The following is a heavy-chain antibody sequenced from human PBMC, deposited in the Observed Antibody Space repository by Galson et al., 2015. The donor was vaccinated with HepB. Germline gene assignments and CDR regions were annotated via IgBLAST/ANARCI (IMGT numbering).Heavy chain of an antibody. CDR3: AKGTTNIGY. Sequence: SLRLSCAASGFTFSSLGMTWVRQAPGKGLECVSAISVSGGSRDYADSVKGRFTISRDNSKNMLYLQMNNLRVEDTAVYYCAKGTTNIGYWGQGTLVTVSS. D-gene: IGHD1-1*01. CDR1: GFTFSSLG. V-gene: IGHV3-23*01. J-gene: IGHJ4*02. CDR2: ISVSGGSR.